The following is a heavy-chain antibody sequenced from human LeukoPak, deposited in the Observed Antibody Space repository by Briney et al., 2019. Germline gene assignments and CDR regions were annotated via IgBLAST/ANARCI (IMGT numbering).Heavy chain of an antibody. J-gene: IGHJ4*02. CDR3: ATASMTLYYFDY. D-gene: IGHD2/OR15-2a*01. V-gene: IGHV1-24*01. CDR2: FDPEDGET. Sequence: ASVKVSCEVSGYTLTELSMHWVRQAPGKGLEWMGGFDPEDGETIYAQKFQGRVTMTEDTSTDTAYMELSSLRSEDTAVYYCATASMTLYYFDYWGQGTLVTVSS. CDR1: GYTLTELS.